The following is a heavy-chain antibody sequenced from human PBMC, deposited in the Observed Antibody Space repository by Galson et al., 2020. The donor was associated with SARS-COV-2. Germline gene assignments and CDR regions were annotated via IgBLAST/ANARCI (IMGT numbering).Heavy chain of an antibody. CDR1: GFTFSGYE. Sequence: GGSLRLSCAASGFTFSGYEMSWVRQAPGKGLEWISFVTGSTDVVTYADSVKGRFTISRDNAKNSLHLQMNSLRAEDTAVYYCAGTNWFTFKLRGQGILVTVSS. D-gene: IGHD1-1*01. CDR2: VTGSTDVV. V-gene: IGHV3-48*04. CDR3: AGTNWFTFKL. J-gene: IGHJ4*02.